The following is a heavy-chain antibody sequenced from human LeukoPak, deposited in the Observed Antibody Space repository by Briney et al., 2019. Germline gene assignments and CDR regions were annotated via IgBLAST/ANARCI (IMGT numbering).Heavy chain of an antibody. D-gene: IGHD5-18*01. Sequence: PPETLSLTCTVSGGSISSYYWSWIRQPPGKGLEWIGYVYFDGTTNYNPSLKSRVTMSVDTSKNNFSLRLRSVAAADTAVYYCARERGDTAAPDAFDVWGQGTMVSVSS. CDR3: ARERGDTAAPDAFDV. CDR1: GGSISSYY. CDR2: VYFDGTT. V-gene: IGHV4-59*01. J-gene: IGHJ3*01.